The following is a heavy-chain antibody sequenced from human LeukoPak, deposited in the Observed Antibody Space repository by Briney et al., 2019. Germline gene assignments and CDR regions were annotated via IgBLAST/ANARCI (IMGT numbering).Heavy chain of an antibody. CDR2: IYPGDSDT. D-gene: IGHD3-16*01. CDR3: AIFDFLFGEIDNWFDP. Sequence: ESLKISCKGSGYSFTSYWIGWVRQMPGEGLEWMGIIYPGDSDTRYSPSFQGQVTISADKSISTAYLQWSSLKASDSAMYYCAIFDFLFGEIDNWFDPWGQGTQVTVSS. CDR1: GYSFTSYW. V-gene: IGHV5-51*01. J-gene: IGHJ5*02.